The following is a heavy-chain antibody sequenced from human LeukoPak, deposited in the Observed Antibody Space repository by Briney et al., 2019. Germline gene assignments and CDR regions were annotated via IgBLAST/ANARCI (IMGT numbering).Heavy chain of an antibody. CDR2: INPDATII. D-gene: IGHD1/OR15-1a*01. CDR3: AKDLSWNTADR. V-gene: IGHV3-74*01. Sequence: PGGSLRLSCATSGFTYTNYWMHWFRQAPGKGPLWVSRINPDATIIDYADSVKGRFTISRDNAKNLLHLQMNGLRADDTAVYYCAKDLSWNTADRWGQGTLVAVSS. CDR1: GFTYTNYW. J-gene: IGHJ5*02.